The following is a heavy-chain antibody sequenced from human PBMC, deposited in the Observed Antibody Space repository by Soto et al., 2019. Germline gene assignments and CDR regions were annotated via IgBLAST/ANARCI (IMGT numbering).Heavy chain of an antibody. J-gene: IGHJ5*02. CDR3: ARHRPYSSSLYNWFDP. D-gene: IGHD6-6*01. Sequence: IRSRSGCRSRHRKPPGKGLEWIGSIYYSGSTYYNPSLKSRVAISVDTSKNQFSLKLSSVTAADTAVYYCARHRPYSSSLYNWFDPWGQGTLVTGSS. V-gene: IGHV4-39*01. CDR1: IRSRSGC. CDR2: IYYSGST.